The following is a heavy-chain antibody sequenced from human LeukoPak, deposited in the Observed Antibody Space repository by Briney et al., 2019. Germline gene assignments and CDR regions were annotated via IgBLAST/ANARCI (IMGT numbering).Heavy chain of an antibody. CDR1: GGSFSGYY. Sequence: SETLSLTCAVYGGSFSGYYWSWIRQPPGKGLEWIGEINHSGSTNYNPSLKSRVTISVDTSKNQFSLKLSSVTAADTAVYYCARQTRQQLVIDYWGQGTLVTVSS. CDR2: INHSGST. J-gene: IGHJ4*02. D-gene: IGHD6-13*01. V-gene: IGHV4-34*01. CDR3: ARQTRQQLVIDY.